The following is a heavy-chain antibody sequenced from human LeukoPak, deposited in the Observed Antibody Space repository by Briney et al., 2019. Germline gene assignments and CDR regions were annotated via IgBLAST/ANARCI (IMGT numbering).Heavy chain of an antibody. CDR3: ARGGGLRYFAKRGHINWFDP. D-gene: IGHD3-9*01. CDR2: IYYSGST. V-gene: IGHV4-30-4*01. Sequence: SQTLSLTCTVPGGSISSGDYYWSWICQPPGKGLEWIGYIYYSGSTYYNPSLKSRVTISVDTSKNQFSLKLSSVTAADTAVYYCARGGGLRYFAKRGHINWFDPWGQGTLVTVSS. CDR1: GGSISSGDYY. J-gene: IGHJ5*02.